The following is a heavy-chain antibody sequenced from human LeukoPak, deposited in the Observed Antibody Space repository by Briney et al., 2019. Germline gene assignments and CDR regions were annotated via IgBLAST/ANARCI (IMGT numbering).Heavy chain of an antibody. CDR1: GFTFSSYA. CDR3: AKGLYDILTGGPDY. J-gene: IGHJ4*02. CDR2: ISGSGGST. Sequence: PGGSLRLSRAASGFTFSSYAMSWVRQAPGKGLEWVSAISGSGGSTYYADSVKGRFTISRDNSKNTLYLQMNSLRAEDTAVYYCAKGLYDILTGGPDYWGQGTLVTVSS. V-gene: IGHV3-23*01. D-gene: IGHD3-9*01.